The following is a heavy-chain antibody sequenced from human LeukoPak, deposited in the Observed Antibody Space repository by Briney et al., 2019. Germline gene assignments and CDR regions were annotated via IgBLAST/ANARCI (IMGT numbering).Heavy chain of an antibody. CDR2: INPSGGST. J-gene: IGHJ4*02. D-gene: IGHD4-17*01. CDR3: AGAPAGDGDYHDY. Sequence: ASVKVSCTASGYTFTSYYMHWVRQAPGQGLEWMGIINPSGGSTSYAQKFQGRVTMTRDTSTSTVYMELSSLRSEDTAVYYCAGAPAGDGDYHDYWGQGTLVTVS. CDR1: GYTFTSYY. V-gene: IGHV1-46*01.